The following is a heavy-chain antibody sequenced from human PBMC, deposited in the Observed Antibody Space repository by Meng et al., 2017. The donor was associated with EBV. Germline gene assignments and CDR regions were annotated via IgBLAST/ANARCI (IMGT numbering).Heavy chain of an antibody. CDR2: ISAYNGNT. CDR1: VYTFSSYG. Sequence: QILLVQPGAEEKKPGASVRVSCKASVYTFSSYGISWLRQAPGQGLEWMGWISAYNGNTNYAQKLQGRVTMTTDTSTSTAYMELRSLRSDDTAVYYCARGLDYFDYWGQGTLVTVSS. J-gene: IGHJ4*02. CDR3: ARGLDYFDY. V-gene: IGHV1-18*01.